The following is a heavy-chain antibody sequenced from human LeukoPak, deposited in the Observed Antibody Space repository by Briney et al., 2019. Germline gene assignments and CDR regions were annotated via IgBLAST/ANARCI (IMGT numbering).Heavy chain of an antibody. CDR2: IIPMLGIP. D-gene: IGHD3-9*01. CDR3: ARPTGRLGAFDM. J-gene: IGHJ3*02. V-gene: IGHV1-69*04. Sequence: SVTVSCKASGGTFSNHATNCVRQAPGQGLEWMGRIIPMLGIPNFAQKFQGRVTITADKSTTTAYMELSSLRSEDTAVYYCARPTGRLGAFDMWGQGTMVSVSS. CDR1: GGTFSNHA.